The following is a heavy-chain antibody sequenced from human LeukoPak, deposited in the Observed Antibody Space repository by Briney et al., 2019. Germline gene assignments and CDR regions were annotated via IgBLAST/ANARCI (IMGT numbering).Heavy chain of an antibody. CDR3: ARHTYNSGWYYFDY. D-gene: IGHD6-19*01. CDR1: GGSISTYY. V-gene: IGHV4-59*08. J-gene: IGHJ4*02. CDR2: VYHSGST. Sequence: SETLSLTCTISGGSISTYYWSWIRQPPGKGLECIGYVYHSGSTNYNPSLKSRVTISVDTSKKQFSLSLSSVTAADTAVYYCARHTYNSGWYYFDYWGQGTLVTVSS.